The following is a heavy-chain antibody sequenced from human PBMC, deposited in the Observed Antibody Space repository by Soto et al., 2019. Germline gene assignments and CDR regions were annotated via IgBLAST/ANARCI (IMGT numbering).Heavy chain of an antibody. Sequence: SETLSLTCAVYGGSFSGYYWSWIRQPPGKGLEWIGEINHSGSTNYNPSLKSRVTISVDRSKNQFSLKLSSVTAADTAVYYCARHIGSSSTGRDYWGQGTLVTVSS. CDR2: INHSGST. CDR1: GGSFSGYY. J-gene: IGHJ4*02. D-gene: IGHD6-6*01. CDR3: ARHIGSSSTGRDY. V-gene: IGHV4-34*01.